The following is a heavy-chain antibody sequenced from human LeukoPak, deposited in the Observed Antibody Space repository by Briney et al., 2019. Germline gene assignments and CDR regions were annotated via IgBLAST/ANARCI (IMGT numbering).Heavy chain of an antibody. V-gene: IGHV4-39*07. CDR2: IYYSGST. J-gene: IGHJ4*02. CDR3: ARAKVRFDY. CDR1: GGSISSSSYY. D-gene: IGHD4/OR15-4a*01. Sequence: SETLSLTCTVSGGSISSSSYYWGWIRQPPGKGLEWIGSIYYSGSTYYNPSLKSRVTISVDTSKNQFSLKLSSVTAADTAVYYCARAKVRFDYWGQGTLVTVSS.